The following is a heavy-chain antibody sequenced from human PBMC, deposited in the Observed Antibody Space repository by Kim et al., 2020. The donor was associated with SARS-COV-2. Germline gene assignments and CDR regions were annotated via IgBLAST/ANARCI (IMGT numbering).Heavy chain of an antibody. V-gene: IGHV3-23*05. J-gene: IGHJ4*02. CDR3: AEFWGVATVDY. CDR2: T. D-gene: IGHD4-17*01. Sequence: TYYADSVKGRFTISRDNSKNTLYLQMNSLRAEDTAVYYCAEFWGVATVDYWGQGTLVTVSS.